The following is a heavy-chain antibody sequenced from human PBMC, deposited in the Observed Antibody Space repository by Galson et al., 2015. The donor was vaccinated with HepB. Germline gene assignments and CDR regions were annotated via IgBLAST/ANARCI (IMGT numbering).Heavy chain of an antibody. D-gene: IGHD1-7*01. CDR2: ITDGAYNT. CDR1: GFSLFDYA. J-gene: IGHJ4*02. Sequence: SVKVSCKASGFSLFDYAVHWVRQAPGHSLEWMGWITDGAYNTRISQNFQGRVTIMRDTAASTVYLELNSLTSEDTAVYYCAKEGHNFSLDLEDWGQGTLVTVSS. V-gene: IGHV1-3*01. CDR3: AKEGHNFSLDLED.